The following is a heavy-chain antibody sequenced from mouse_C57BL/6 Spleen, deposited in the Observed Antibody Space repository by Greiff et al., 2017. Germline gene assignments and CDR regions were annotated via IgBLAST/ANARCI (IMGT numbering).Heavy chain of an antibody. CDR3: ATLYYGSRDAMDY. CDR2: INPNYGTT. J-gene: IGHJ4*01. V-gene: IGHV1-39*01. Sequence: VQLKQSGPELVKPGASVKISCKASGYSFTDYNMNWVKQSNGKSLEWIGVINPNYGTTSYNQKFKGKATLTVDQSSSTAYMQLNSLTSEDSAVYYCATLYYGSRDAMDYWGQGTSVTVSS. CDR1: GYSFTDYN. D-gene: IGHD1-1*01.